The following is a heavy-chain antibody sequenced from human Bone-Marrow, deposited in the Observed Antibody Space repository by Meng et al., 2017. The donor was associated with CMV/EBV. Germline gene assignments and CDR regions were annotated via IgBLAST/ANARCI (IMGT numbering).Heavy chain of an antibody. CDR1: GFIFSSYS. CDR2: ISSSSSYI. D-gene: IGHD1-26*01. V-gene: IGHV3-21*01. J-gene: IGHJ6*02. CDR3: ARVRRSGSYPARYYYYGMDV. Sequence: GGSLRLSCAASGFIFSSYSMNWVRQAPGKGLEWVSSISSSSSYIYYADSVKGRFTISRDNAKNSLYLQMNSLRAEDTAVYYCARVRRSGSYPARYYYYGMDVWGQGTTVTVSS.